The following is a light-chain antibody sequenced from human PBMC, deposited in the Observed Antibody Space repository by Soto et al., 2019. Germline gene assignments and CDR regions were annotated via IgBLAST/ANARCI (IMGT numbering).Light chain of an antibody. CDR2: EVS. CDR1: NSDVGAYNY. V-gene: IGLV2-14*01. J-gene: IGLJ3*02. Sequence: QSVLTQPASVSGSPGQSITISCTGTNSDVGAYNYVSWFQQHPGKAPKLIIFEVSNRPSGVSHRFSGSKSGNTASLTISGLQTEDEADYYFLSYTITSILVFGGGTQLTVL. CDR3: LSYTITSILV.